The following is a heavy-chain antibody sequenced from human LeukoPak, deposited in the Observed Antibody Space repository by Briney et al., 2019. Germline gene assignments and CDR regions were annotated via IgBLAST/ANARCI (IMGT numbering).Heavy chain of an antibody. J-gene: IGHJ4*02. CDR3: ARDPDSSGWFGLDY. CDR2: IYYSGST. CDR1: LGSISSYY. V-gene: IGHV4-59*12. Sequence: PSETLSLTCTVSLGSISSYYWSWIRQPPGKGLEWIGYIYYSGSTKYKPSLKSRATISVHTSKNQFSLKLSSVTPEDTAVYYCARDPDSSGWFGLDYWGQGILVTVSS. D-gene: IGHD6-19*01.